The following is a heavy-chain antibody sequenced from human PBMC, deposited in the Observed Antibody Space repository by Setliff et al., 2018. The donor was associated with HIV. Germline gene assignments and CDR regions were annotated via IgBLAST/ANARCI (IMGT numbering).Heavy chain of an antibody. J-gene: IGHJ4*02. Sequence: SETLSLTCAVSGYSISSGYYWGWIRQPPGKGLEWIGSMYHSGSTYYNPSLKSRVTISVDTSKNYFSLKLSYVTAADTAVYYCAKQMPGVRGVIVASIDYWGQGTLVTVSS. CDR1: GYSISSGYY. V-gene: IGHV4-38-2*01. CDR2: MYHSGST. D-gene: IGHD3-10*01. CDR3: AKQMPGVRGVIVASIDY.